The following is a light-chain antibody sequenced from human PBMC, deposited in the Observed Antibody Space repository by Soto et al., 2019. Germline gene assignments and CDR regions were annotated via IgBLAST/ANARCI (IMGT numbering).Light chain of an antibody. CDR3: QQYGSSRRT. V-gene: IGKV1-39*01. J-gene: IGKJ1*01. CDR1: QSISSY. CDR2: EAS. Sequence: DIQMTLYPPSLPASEGDRVTITCRASQSISSYLNWYQQKPGKAPKLLIYEASSLQSGVPSRFSGSGSGTDFTLAIGRLEPEDFALCYCQQYGSSRRTFGQGTKVDIK.